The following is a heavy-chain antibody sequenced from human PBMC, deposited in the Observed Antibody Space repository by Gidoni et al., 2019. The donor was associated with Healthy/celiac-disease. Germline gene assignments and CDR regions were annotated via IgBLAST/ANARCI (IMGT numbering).Heavy chain of an antibody. Sequence: QVQLVESGGGVVQPGRSLRLSCAASGFTFSSYAMHWVRQAPGKGLEWVAVISYDGSNKYYADSVKGRFTISRDNSKNTLYLQMNSLRAEDTAVYYCARDRGYDFWSGIDYWGQGTLVTVSS. V-gene: IGHV3-30-3*01. J-gene: IGHJ4*02. CDR1: GFTFSSYA. CDR3: ARDRGYDFWSGIDY. D-gene: IGHD3-3*01. CDR2: ISYDGSNK.